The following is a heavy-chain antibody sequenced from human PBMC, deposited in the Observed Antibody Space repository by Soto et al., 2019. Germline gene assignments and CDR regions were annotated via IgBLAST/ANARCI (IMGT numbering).Heavy chain of an antibody. CDR2: INAGNGNT. J-gene: IGHJ4*02. CDR3: ARDSSVYPGDY. V-gene: IGHV1-3*01. D-gene: IGHD2-2*01. Sequence: QVQLVQSGAEVKKPGASVKVSCKASGYTFTSYAMHWVRQAPGQRLEWMGWINAGNGNTKYSQKFQGRVTITRDTSASRAYMELSSLRSEDTAVYYCARDSSVYPGDYWGQGTLVTVSS. CDR1: GYTFTSYA.